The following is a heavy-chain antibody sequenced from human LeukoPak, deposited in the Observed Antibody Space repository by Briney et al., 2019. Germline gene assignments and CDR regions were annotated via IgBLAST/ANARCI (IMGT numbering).Heavy chain of an antibody. J-gene: IGHJ4*02. CDR3: ARGYDILTGYLFDY. CDR1: GGSINGYY. D-gene: IGHD3-9*01. CDR2: IYYTGST. Sequence: SETLSLTCTVSGGSINGYYWSWIRQSPGKGLESLGYIYYTGSTNYNPSLKSRVTISVDTSKNQFSLKLSSVTAADTAVYYCARGYDILTGYLFDYWGQGTLVTVSS. V-gene: IGHV4-59*01.